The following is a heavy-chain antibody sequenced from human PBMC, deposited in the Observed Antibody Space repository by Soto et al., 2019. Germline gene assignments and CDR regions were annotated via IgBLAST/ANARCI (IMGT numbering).Heavy chain of an antibody. CDR3: VYRSSRYFQS. CDR2: IYWDDDK. CDR1: GGSISSGGYY. V-gene: IGHV2-5*08. Sequence: TLSLTCTVSGGSISSGGYYWSWIRQHPGKALEWLALIYWDDDKRYSPSLKSRLTITKGTSKNQVVLTMTNMDPVDTATYYCVYRSSRYFQSWGQGTLVTVSS. J-gene: IGHJ1*01.